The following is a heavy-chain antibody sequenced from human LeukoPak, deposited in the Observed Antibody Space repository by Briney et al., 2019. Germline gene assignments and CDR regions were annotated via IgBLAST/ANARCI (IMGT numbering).Heavy chain of an antibody. J-gene: IGHJ4*02. CDR3: AKDSVLRFLEWSPFDY. V-gene: IGHV3-23*01. D-gene: IGHD3-3*01. CDR2: ISGSGGST. Sequence: PGGSLRLSCAASGFTFSSYGMSWVRQAPGKGLEWVSTISGSGGSTSYADSVKGRFTISRDISRHTLYLQMNSLRAEDTAVYYCAKDSVLRFLEWSPFDYWGQGTLVTVSS. CDR1: GFTFSSYG.